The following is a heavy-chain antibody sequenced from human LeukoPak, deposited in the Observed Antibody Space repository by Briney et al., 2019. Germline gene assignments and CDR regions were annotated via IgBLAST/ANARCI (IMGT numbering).Heavy chain of an antibody. Sequence: RGSLRLSCAASGFTFSSYWMHWVRQAPGKGLVWISRINTDGSSTTYADSVKGRFTISRDNAKNTLYLQMNSLRAEDTAVYYCAKEGYYYMDVWGKGTTVTISS. CDR2: INTDGSST. J-gene: IGHJ6*03. CDR1: GFTFSSYW. CDR3: AKEGYYYMDV. V-gene: IGHV3-74*01.